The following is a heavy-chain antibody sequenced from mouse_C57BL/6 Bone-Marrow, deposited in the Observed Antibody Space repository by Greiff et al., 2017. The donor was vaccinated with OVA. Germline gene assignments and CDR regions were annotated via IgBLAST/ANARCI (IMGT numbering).Heavy chain of an antibody. CDR3: ARNNLGIMDY. J-gene: IGHJ4*01. CDR1: GFSLTSYG. Sequence: QVQLKQSGPGLVQPSQSLSITCTVSGFSLTSYGVHWVRQSPGKGLEWLGVIWSGGSTDYKAAFISRLSISKDNTKSQVFFKMNSLHADDTAIYYCARNNLGIMDYWGQGTSVTVSS. D-gene: IGHD3-3*01. CDR2: IWSGGST. V-gene: IGHV2-2*01.